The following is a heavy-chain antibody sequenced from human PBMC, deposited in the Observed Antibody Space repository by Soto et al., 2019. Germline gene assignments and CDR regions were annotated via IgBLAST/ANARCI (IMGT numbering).Heavy chain of an antibody. CDR1: GYDFSTYG. CDR3: PSLTTLRNPTYSYYYYMDI. Sequence: QVQLAQSGGEMKKPGASVEVSCKASGYDFSTYGISWVRQAPGQGLEWMGWISVSTGDTNFAQKFQGRIAVTTDTSTTTAYRKLRSLRSDDTAVYYRPSLTTLRNPTYSYYYYMDIWGKGTTVTVS. J-gene: IGHJ6*03. V-gene: IGHV1-18*01. CDR2: ISVSTGDT. D-gene: IGHD4-17*01.